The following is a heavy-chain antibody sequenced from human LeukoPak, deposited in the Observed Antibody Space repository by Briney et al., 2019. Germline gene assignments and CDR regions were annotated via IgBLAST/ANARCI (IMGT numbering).Heavy chain of an antibody. D-gene: IGHD3-22*01. CDR1: GGSISNSNNYY. Sequence: SETLSLTCTVSGGSISNSNNYYWGWIRQPPGKGLEWIGSIHYSGSTYYNPSLKSRVTISVGKSKNQFSLKLSSVTAADTAVYYCARENYYDSSGSYYYGMDVWGQGTTVTVSS. J-gene: IGHJ6*02. CDR3: ARENYYDSSGSYYYGMDV. V-gene: IGHV4-39*07. CDR2: IHYSGST.